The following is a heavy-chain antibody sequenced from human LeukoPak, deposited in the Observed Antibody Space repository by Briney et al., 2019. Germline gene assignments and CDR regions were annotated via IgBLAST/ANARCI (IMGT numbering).Heavy chain of an antibody. CDR3: ANHDSGSYIRFDY. V-gene: IGHV3-23*01. Sequence: PGGSLRLSCAASGFTFDDYGMSWVRQAPGKGLEWVSAISGSGGSTYYADSVKGRFTISRDNSKNTLYLQMNSLRAEDTAVYYCANHDSGSYIRFDYWGQGTLVTVSS. CDR2: ISGSGGST. CDR1: GFTFDDYG. J-gene: IGHJ4*02. D-gene: IGHD1-26*01.